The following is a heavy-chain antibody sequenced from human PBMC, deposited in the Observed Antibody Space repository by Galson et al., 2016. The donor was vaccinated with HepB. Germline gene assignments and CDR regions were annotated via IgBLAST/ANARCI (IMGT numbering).Heavy chain of an antibody. V-gene: IGHV4-59*01. CDR3: AKHLVLIATGWFDT. CDR2: IYYNGST. Sequence: SETLSLTCTVSGASISSYSWSWIRQPPGKGLEWIAYIYYNGSTNYNPSLKSRVTISIETSKNQFSLRLRSVTAADTAVYYCAKHLVLIATGWFDTWGQGTLVTVSS. J-gene: IGHJ5*02. CDR1: GASISSYS. D-gene: IGHD2-21*01.